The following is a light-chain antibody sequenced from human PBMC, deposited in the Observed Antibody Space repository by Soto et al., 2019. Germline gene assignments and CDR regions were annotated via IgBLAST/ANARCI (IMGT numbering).Light chain of an antibody. J-gene: IGLJ2*01. CDR3: SSYTSSSGLGDVL. CDR2: EVS. CDR1: SSDVGGYNY. Sequence: QSALTQPASVSGSPGQSITISCTGTSSDVGGYNYVSWYQVQPGKVPKLMIFEVSNRPSGVSNRFSGSKSGNTASLTISGLQAEDEADYYCSSYTSSSGLGDVLFGGGTKLTVL. V-gene: IGLV2-14*01.